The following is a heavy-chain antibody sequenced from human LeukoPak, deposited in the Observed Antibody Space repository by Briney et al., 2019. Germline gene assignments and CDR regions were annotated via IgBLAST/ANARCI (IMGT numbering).Heavy chain of an antibody. CDR3: AKNDYGGNSGGVSGNY. Sequence: GGSLRLSCAASGFTFSSYAMHWVRQAPGKGLEWVAVISYDGSNKYYADSVKGRFTISRDNSKNTLYLQMNSLRAEDTAVYYCAKNDYGGNSGGVSGNYWGQGTLVTVSS. CDR2: ISYDGSNK. J-gene: IGHJ4*02. D-gene: IGHD4-23*01. V-gene: IGHV3-30*04. CDR1: GFTFSSYA.